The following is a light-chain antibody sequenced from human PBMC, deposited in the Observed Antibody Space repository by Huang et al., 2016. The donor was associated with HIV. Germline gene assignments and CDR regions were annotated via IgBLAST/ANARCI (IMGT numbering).Light chain of an antibody. J-gene: IGKJ2*01. Sequence: EVVLTQSPGTLSLSPGERATLSCRASQSVSSNFFARYQQKPGQTPRLLLSVAASRATGIPDRFSGRGSGTDFTLTISRLEPEDFAVYYCQQYGSSPLYTFGQGTKVEIK. CDR1: QSVSSNF. V-gene: IGKV3-20*01. CDR3: QQYGSSPLYT. CDR2: VAA.